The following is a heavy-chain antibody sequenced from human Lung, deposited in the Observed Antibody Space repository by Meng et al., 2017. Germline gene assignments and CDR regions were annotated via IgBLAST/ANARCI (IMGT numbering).Heavy chain of an antibody. Sequence: SETLSLTCVVSGDSITSGYYWGWIRQAPGMGLEWIGSSDHGGSAYYNPSLKSRATLSVDTFNNRISLSLTSVTAADTAIYYCARSLTIFEGWFDPWGQGTLVTVSS. CDR2: SDHGGSA. J-gene: IGHJ5*02. V-gene: IGHV4-38-2*01. D-gene: IGHD3-3*01. CDR3: ARSLTIFEGWFDP. CDR1: GDSITSGYY.